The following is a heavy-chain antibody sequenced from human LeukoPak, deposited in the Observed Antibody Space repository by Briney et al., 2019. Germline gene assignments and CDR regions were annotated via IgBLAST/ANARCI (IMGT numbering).Heavy chain of an antibody. CDR2: IYYNVST. CDR1: GGSISIHY. D-gene: IGHD3-22*01. J-gene: IGHJ2*01. Sequence: AATLSLTCTVSGGSISIHYWSWIRHPPGKGLEWIGYIYYNVSTNYNPSLKSRVTISVDTSKNQFSLKLSSVTAADTAVYYCARNGWDYYDSSGYRWYFDLWGRGTLVTVSS. V-gene: IGHV4-59*07. CDR3: ARNGWDYYDSSGYRWYFDL.